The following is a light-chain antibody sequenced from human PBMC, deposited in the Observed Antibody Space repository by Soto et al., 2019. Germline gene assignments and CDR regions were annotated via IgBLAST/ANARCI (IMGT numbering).Light chain of an antibody. J-gene: IGKJ3*01. CDR2: SAS. V-gene: IGKV3-11*01. CDR3: QQCSDWPRT. CDR1: QSMSNC. Sequence: DIVLTQSPATLSLSPGERVTLSCKASQSMSNCLGWYQQKPGQAPRLLMFSASERATGIPARFSGGGSGTDCTLSISSLEPEDLAVYYRQQCSDWPRTFGPGTKVDIK.